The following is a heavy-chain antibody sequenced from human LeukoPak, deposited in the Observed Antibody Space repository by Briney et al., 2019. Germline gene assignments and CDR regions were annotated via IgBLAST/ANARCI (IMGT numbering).Heavy chain of an antibody. V-gene: IGHV4-39*07. CDR1: GGSISSSSYY. CDR2: IYYSGST. D-gene: IGHD3-10*01. Sequence: SETLSLTCTVSGGSISSSSYYWGWIRQPPGKGLEWIGSIYYSGSTYYNPSLKSRVTISVDTSKNQFSLKLSSVTAADTAVYYCARVDYYGSGSLKNWFDPWGLGTLVTVSS. J-gene: IGHJ5*02. CDR3: ARVDYYGSGSLKNWFDP.